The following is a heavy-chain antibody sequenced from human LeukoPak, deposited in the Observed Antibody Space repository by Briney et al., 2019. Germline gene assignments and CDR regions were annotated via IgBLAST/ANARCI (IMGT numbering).Heavy chain of an antibody. Sequence: ASVKVSCKASGGTFSSYAISWVRQAPGQGLEWMGRIIPILGIANYAQKFQGRVTITADKSTSTAYMELSRLRSDDTAVYYCARVMRADCKYGVCAWGEFDYWGQGTLVTVSS. CDR3: ARVMRADCKYGVCAWGEFDY. D-gene: IGHD2-8*01. V-gene: IGHV1-69*04. J-gene: IGHJ4*02. CDR2: IIPILGIA. CDR1: GGTFSSYA.